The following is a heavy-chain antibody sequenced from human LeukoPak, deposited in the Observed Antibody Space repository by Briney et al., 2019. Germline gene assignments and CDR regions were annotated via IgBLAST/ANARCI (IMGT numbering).Heavy chain of an antibody. CDR2: IYHSGST. J-gene: IGHJ2*01. CDR1: GGSISSGGYS. Sequence: SQTLSLTCAVSGGSISSGGYSWSWIRRPPGEGMEWIGYIYHSGSTYYNPSLKSRVTISVDRSKNQFSLKLSSVTAADTAVYYCARGDSGSYYYWYFDLWGRGTLVTVSS. V-gene: IGHV4-30-2*01. CDR3: ARGDSGSYYYWYFDL. D-gene: IGHD1-26*01.